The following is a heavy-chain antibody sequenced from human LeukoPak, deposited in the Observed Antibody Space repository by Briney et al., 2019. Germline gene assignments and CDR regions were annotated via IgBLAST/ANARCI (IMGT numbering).Heavy chain of an antibody. CDR2: ISGSGGST. D-gene: IGHD3-22*01. J-gene: IGHJ4*02. CDR1: GFTFSSYA. CDR3: AKEEGASGYPGWYYIDY. Sequence: PGGSLRLSCAASGFTFSSYAMSWVRQAPGKGLEWVSAISGSGGSTYYADSVKGRFTISRDNSKNTLYPQMNSLRAEDTAVYYCAKEEGASGYPGWYYIDYWGQGTLVTVSS. V-gene: IGHV3-23*01.